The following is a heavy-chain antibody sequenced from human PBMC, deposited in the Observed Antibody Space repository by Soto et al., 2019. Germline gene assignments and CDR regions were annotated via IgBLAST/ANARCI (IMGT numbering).Heavy chain of an antibody. V-gene: IGHV3-48*02. CDR3: AREDILGTRSFDY. D-gene: IGHD1-26*01. CDR1: GFSFSMYS. Sequence: WGSLRLSCAASGFSFSMYSINFCRHSPGKGLEWVSYISSNSATIYDTDSGRGRFTISRDNAKNSLYLQMNSLRDEDTAVYYCAREDILGTRSFDYWGQGTLVTVSS. CDR2: ISSNSATI. J-gene: IGHJ4*02.